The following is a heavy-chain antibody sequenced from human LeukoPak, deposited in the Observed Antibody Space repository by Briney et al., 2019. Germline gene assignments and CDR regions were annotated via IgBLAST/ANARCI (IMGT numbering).Heavy chain of an antibody. CDR2: INGGGEST. CDR1: GFTFSRYI. V-gene: IGHV3-23*01. D-gene: IGHD6-19*01. CDR3: AKASTYSGGWFHDY. J-gene: IGHJ4*02. Sequence: GGSLRLSCAASGFTFSRYIMSWVRQAPGKGLEWVSSINGGGESTNYADSVKGRFTISRDNSKNTLDLQVNSLRAEDTATYYCAKASTYSGGWFHDYWGQGTLITVSS.